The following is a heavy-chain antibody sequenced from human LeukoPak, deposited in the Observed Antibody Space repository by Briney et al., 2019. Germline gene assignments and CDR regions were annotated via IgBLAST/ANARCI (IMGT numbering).Heavy chain of an antibody. Sequence: PGGSLRLSCAASGFTFSSHTMNWVRQAPGKGLEWVSSISTSSSYIYYADSVKGRFTISRDNAKNSLFLQMNSLRAEDTALYYCARDVGPSDYWGQGTLVTVSS. J-gene: IGHJ4*02. D-gene: IGHD1-26*01. CDR2: ISTSSSYI. CDR3: ARDVGPSDY. V-gene: IGHV3-21*01. CDR1: GFTFSSHT.